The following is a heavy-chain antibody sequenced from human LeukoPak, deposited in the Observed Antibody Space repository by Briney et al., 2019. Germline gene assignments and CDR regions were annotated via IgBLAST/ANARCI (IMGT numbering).Heavy chain of an antibody. CDR1: GYSISSGYY. D-gene: IGHD6-13*01. Sequence: PSETLSLTCTVSGYSISSGYYWGWIRQPPGKGLEWIGSIYHSGSTYYNPSLKSRVTISVDTSKNQFSLKLSSVTAADTAVYYCARTISSSDYYYMDVWGKGTTVTVSS. J-gene: IGHJ6*03. CDR3: ARTISSSDYYYMDV. CDR2: IYHSGST. V-gene: IGHV4-38-2*02.